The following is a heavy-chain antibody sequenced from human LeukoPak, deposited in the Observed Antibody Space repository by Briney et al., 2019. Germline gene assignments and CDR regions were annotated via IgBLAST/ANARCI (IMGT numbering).Heavy chain of an antibody. V-gene: IGHV3-30-3*01. CDR3: ARGRYDRSGYFF. CDR2: ISYDGSNK. Sequence: GGSLRLSCAASGFTFSSYAMHWVRQAPGKGLEWVAVISYDGSNKNSTDSVKGRFTISRDNSKNTLYLQMNSLRREDTAVYYCARGRYDRSGYFFWSQGTLVTVSS. J-gene: IGHJ4*02. CDR1: GFTFSSYA. D-gene: IGHD3-22*01.